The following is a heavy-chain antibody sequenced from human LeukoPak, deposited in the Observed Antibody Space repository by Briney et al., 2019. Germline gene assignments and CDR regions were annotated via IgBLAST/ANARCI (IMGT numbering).Heavy chain of an antibody. CDR3: ARSYDGDYVD. Sequence: SETLSLTCTVSGGSISSSSYYWGWIRQPPGKGLEWIGSIYYSGSTYYNPSLKSRVTISVDTSKNQFSLKLSSVTAADTAVYYCARSYDGDYVDWGQGTLVTVSS. CDR1: GGSISSSSYY. CDR2: IYYSGST. D-gene: IGHD4-17*01. J-gene: IGHJ4*02. V-gene: IGHV4-39*07.